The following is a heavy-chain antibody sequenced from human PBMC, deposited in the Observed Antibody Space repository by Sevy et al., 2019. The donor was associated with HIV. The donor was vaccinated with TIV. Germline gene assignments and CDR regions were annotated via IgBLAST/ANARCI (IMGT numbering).Heavy chain of an antibody. J-gene: IGHJ4*02. CDR3: ARYSSSWYVSDY. CDR1: GFTFSSYS. D-gene: IGHD6-13*01. CDR2: ISSSSSYI. Sequence: GGSLRLSCAASGFTFSSYSMDWVRHAPGKGLEWVSSISSSSSYIYYADSVKGRFTISRDNAKNSLHLQMNSLRAEDTAVYYCARYSSSWYVSDYWGQGTLVTVSS. V-gene: IGHV3-21*01.